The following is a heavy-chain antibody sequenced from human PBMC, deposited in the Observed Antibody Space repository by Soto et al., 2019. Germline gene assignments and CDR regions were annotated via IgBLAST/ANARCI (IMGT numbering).Heavy chain of an antibody. J-gene: IGHJ6*02. CDR3: AREGQAPYYYYGMDV. Sequence: QVQVVQSRDEVKKPGASVKVSCKASGYTFTNYGFSWVRQAPGQGLEWMGWISGYNGNTKYAEKFQGRVTMTTDTSTSTAHMELRSLRSDDTAVYYCAREGQAPYYYYGMDVWGQGTAVTVSS. CDR1: GYTFTNYG. V-gene: IGHV1-18*01. CDR2: ISGYNGNT.